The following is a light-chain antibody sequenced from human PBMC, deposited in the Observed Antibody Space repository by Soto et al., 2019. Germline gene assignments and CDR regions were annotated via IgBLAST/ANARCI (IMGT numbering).Light chain of an antibody. Sequence: QSALTQPASVSGSPGQSITISCTGTSSDVGGYNYLSWYQQHPGKAPKVMIYEVSNRPSGVSNRFSGSKSGNTASLTISGLQADDEADYFCSSYTPSGTPVFGGGTKLTVL. J-gene: IGLJ3*02. CDR3: SSYTPSGTPV. V-gene: IGLV2-14*01. CDR1: SSDVGGYNY. CDR2: EVS.